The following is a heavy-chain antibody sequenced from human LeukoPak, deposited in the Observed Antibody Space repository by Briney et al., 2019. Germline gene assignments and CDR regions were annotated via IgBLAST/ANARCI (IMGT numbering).Heavy chain of an antibody. D-gene: IGHD2-2*02. Sequence: GGSLRLSCAVSGFSFYTYGIHWVRHAPGKGLEWVAVIWYDGSNKYYADSVKGRFTISRDNSKNTLYLQMNSLRAEDTAVYYCARGALYCSSTSCYNDYWGQGTLVTVSS. CDR3: ARGALYCSSTSCYNDY. V-gene: IGHV3-33*01. CDR1: GFSFYTYG. CDR2: IWYDGSNK. J-gene: IGHJ4*02.